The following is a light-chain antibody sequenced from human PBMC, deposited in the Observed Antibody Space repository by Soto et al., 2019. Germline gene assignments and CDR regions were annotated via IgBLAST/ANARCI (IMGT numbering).Light chain of an antibody. CDR3: QQYDNWPLT. CDR2: GIS. Sequence: EIVMTQSPATLSVSPGERATLSCRASQSVRGNLAWYQQKPGQAPRLLIYGISTRATVIPARFSGSGSGTEFTLTISSLQSEDFALYYCQQYDNWPLTFGGGTKVEI. CDR1: QSVRGN. V-gene: IGKV3-15*01. J-gene: IGKJ4*01.